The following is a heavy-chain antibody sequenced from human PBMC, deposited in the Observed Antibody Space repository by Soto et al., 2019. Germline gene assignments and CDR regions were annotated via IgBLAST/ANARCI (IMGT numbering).Heavy chain of an antibody. Sequence: QVQLVGSGGGVVQPGRSLRLSCAASGFTFSGYGMHWVRQAPGKGLEWVAVISYDGSNKYYADSVKGRLTISRDNSQNTLYLQMNSLRAEDTAVYYCAKGDYGGNSHTFDIWGQGTMVTVSS. D-gene: IGHD4-17*01. J-gene: IGHJ3*02. V-gene: IGHV3-30*18. CDR1: GFTFSGYG. CDR3: AKGDYGGNSHTFDI. CDR2: ISYDGSNK.